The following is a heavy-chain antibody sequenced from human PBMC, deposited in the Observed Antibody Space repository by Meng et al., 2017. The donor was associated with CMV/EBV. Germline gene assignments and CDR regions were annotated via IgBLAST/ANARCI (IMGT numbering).Heavy chain of an antibody. D-gene: IGHD2-2*01. CDR2: IIPIFGTA. V-gene: IGHV1-69*05. Sequence: SVKVSCKASGGTFSSYAISWVRQAPGQGLEWMGGIIPIFGTANYAQKFQGRVTITTDESTSTAYMELSSLRSEGTAVYYCARERVVVPATSYGRWFDPWGQGTLVTVSS. CDR3: ARERVVVPATSYGRWFDP. CDR1: GGTFSSYA. J-gene: IGHJ5*02.